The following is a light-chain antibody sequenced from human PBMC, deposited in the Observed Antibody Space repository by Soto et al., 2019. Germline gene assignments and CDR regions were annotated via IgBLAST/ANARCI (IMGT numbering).Light chain of an antibody. CDR1: QSVNSY. Sequence: EIVLTQSPATLSSSPGERATLSCRASQSVNSYLAWYQQKPGQAPRLLIYDASDRATGVPSRFSGSASGTDFTLTISSLEPEDFAVYYCQQRGSWPLTFGGGTMVDIK. J-gene: IGKJ4*01. CDR2: DAS. CDR3: QQRGSWPLT. V-gene: IGKV3-11*01.